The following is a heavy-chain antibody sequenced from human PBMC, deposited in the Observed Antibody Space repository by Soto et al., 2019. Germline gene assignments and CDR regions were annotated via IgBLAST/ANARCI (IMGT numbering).Heavy chain of an antibody. D-gene: IGHD6-6*01. CDR3: ARDVYSSSRYFDY. J-gene: IGHJ4*02. CDR2: ISSSSSYI. V-gene: IGHV3-21*01. CDR1: GFTFSSYS. Sequence: EVQLVESGGGLVKPGGSLRLSCAASGFTFSSYSMNWVRQALGKGLEWVSSISSSSSYIYYADSVKGRFTISRDNAKNSLYMQMNSLRAEDTAVYYCARDVYSSSRYFDYWGQGTLVTVSS.